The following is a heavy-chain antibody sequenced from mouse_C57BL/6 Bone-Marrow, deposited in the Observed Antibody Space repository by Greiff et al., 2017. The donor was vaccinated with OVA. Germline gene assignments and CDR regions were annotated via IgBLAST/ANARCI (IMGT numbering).Heavy chain of an antibody. CDR1: GYSFTGYY. V-gene: IGHV1-42*01. Sequence: VQLQQSGPELVKPGASVKISCKASGYSFTGYYMNWVKQSPEKSLEWIGEINPSTGGTTYNQKFKAKATLTVDKSSSTAYMQLKSLTSEDSAVYYCARSRRFAYWGRGTLVTVSA. CDR2: INPSTGGT. J-gene: IGHJ3*01. CDR3: ARSRRFAY.